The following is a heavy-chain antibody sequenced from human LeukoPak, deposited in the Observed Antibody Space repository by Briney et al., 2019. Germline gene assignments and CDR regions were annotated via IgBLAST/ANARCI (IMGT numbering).Heavy chain of an antibody. Sequence: GGSLRLSCAASGFTFSNAWMSWVRQAPGKGLEWVGRIKSKTDGGTTDYAAPGKGRFTISRDDSKNTLYLQMNSLKTEDTAVYYCTTDSIVVVPAAIWDYYGMDVWGQGTTVTVSS. J-gene: IGHJ6*02. CDR1: GFTFSNAW. V-gene: IGHV3-15*01. D-gene: IGHD2-2*01. CDR3: TTDSIVVVPAAIWDYYGMDV. CDR2: IKSKTDGGTT.